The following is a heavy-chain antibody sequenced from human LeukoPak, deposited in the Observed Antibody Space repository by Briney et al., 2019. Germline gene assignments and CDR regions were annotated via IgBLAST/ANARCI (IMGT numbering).Heavy chain of an antibody. J-gene: IGHJ4*02. CDR1: GFTFSDHS. D-gene: IGHD3-10*01. V-gene: IGHV3-30*04. CDR2: ISYDGSNK. Sequence: GGSLRLSCAASGFTFSDHSMHWVRQAPGKGLEWVAVISYDGSNKYNADSVKGRFTISRDNSKNTLYLQMNSLRAEDTAVYYCARVTSGSSYRPFDYWGQGTLVTVSS. CDR3: ARVTSGSSYRPFDY.